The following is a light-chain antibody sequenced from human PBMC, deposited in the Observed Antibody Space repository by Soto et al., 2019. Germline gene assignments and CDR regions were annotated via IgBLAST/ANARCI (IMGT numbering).Light chain of an antibody. CDR1: QSVSSSY. V-gene: IGKV3-20*01. Sequence: IVMTQSPGTLSVSPGERATLSCRASQSVSSSYLAWYQQKPGQAPRLLIYGASNRATGIPDRLSGSGSGTDFTLTISRMEPEDFAVYYCQQYGSSGTFGQGTKVDIK. CDR3: QQYGSSGT. CDR2: GAS. J-gene: IGKJ1*01.